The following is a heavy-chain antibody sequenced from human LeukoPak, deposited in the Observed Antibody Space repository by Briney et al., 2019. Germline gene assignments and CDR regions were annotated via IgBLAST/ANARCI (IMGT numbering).Heavy chain of an antibody. CDR1: GGSFSGYY. D-gene: IGHD3-3*01. Sequence: PSETLSLTCAVYGGSFSGYYWSWIRQPPGKGLEWIGEINHSGSTNYNPSLKSRVTISIDTSKNQFSLKLSSVTAADTAVYYCARQVSWSIFGGNWFDPWGQGTLVTVSS. CDR2: INHSGST. V-gene: IGHV4-34*01. J-gene: IGHJ5*02. CDR3: ARQVSWSIFGGNWFDP.